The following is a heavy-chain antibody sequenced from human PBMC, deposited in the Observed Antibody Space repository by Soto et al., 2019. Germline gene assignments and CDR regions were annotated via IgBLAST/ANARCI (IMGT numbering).Heavy chain of an antibody. Sequence: SVKVSCKASGGTFSSYTISWVRQAPGQGLEWMGRIIPILGIANYAQKFQGRVTITADKSTSTAYMELSSLRSEDTAVYYCARVGRGYSYGPPLDVWGKGTTVTVSS. V-gene: IGHV1-69*02. CDR2: IIPILGIA. CDR1: GGTFSSYT. J-gene: IGHJ6*04. CDR3: ARVGRGYSYGPPLDV. D-gene: IGHD5-18*01.